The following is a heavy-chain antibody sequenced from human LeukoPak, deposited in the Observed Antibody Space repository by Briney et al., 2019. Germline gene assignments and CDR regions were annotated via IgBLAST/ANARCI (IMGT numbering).Heavy chain of an antibody. CDR2: IYYSGST. CDR1: GDSISSGDYY. CDR3: AAALWFGELRASFNFDY. Sequence: PSETLSLTCTVSGDSISSGDYYWSWIRQPPGKGLEWIGSIYYSGSTYYNPSLKSRVTISVDTSKNQFSLKLSSVTAADTAAYYCAAALWFGELRASFNFDYWGQGTLVTVSS. J-gene: IGHJ4*02. V-gene: IGHV4-39*01. D-gene: IGHD3-10*01.